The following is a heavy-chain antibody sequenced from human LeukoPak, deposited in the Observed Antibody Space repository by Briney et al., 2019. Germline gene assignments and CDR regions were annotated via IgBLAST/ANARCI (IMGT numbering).Heavy chain of an antibody. CDR1: GFTFSSYA. V-gene: IGHV3-64*01. CDR2: ISNNGGST. CDR3: ARDFYYDSSGPYFYYGMDV. Sequence: GGSLRLSCAASGFTFSSYALHWVRRAPGKGLEYVSGISNNGGSTYYANSVQGRFTISRDNSKNTLYLQMGSLGAEDMAVYYCARDFYYDSSGPYFYYGMDVWGQGTTVTVSS. J-gene: IGHJ6*02. D-gene: IGHD3-22*01.